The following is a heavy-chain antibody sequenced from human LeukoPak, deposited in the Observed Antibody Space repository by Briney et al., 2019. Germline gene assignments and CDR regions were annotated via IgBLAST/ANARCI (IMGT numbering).Heavy chain of an antibody. CDR1: GGSISSGSYY. D-gene: IGHD3-22*01. V-gene: IGHV4-61*02. Sequence: PSQTLSLTCTVSGGSISSGSYYWSWIRQPAGKGLEWIGRIYTSGSTNYNPSLKSRVTISVDTSKNQFSLKLSSVTAADTAVYYCARDLGSSGYFNYFDYWGQGTLVTVSS. J-gene: IGHJ4*02. CDR2: IYTSGST. CDR3: ARDLGSSGYFNYFDY.